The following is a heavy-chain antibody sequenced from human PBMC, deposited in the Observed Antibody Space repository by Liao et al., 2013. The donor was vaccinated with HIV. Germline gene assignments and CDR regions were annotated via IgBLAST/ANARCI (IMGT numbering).Heavy chain of an antibody. V-gene: IGHV4-59*01. Sequence: QVQLQESGPGLVKPSETLSLTCTVSGGSISSYYWSWIRQPPGKGLEWIGYIYYSGSTNYNPSLKSRVTISIDTSKKQFSLNLKSVTAADTAVYYCARQVPDLVLPATTSYWFFDLWGRGTLVTVSS. CDR2: IYYSGST. CDR1: GGSISSYY. D-gene: IGHD1-14*01. J-gene: IGHJ2*01. CDR3: ARQVPDLVLPATTSYWFFDL.